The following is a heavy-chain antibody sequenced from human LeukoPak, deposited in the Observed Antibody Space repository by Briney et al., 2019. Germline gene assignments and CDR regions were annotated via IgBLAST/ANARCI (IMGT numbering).Heavy chain of an antibody. CDR3: AKAPTRSEGFDY. Sequence: PGGSLRLSCAASGFTFSSYAMSWVRQAPGKGLEWVSAISGSGGSTYYADSVKGRFTISRDNSKSTLYLQMNSLRAEDTAVYYCAKAPTRSEGFDYWGQGTLVTVSS. CDR2: ISGSGGST. J-gene: IGHJ4*02. CDR1: GFTFSSYA. V-gene: IGHV3-23*01.